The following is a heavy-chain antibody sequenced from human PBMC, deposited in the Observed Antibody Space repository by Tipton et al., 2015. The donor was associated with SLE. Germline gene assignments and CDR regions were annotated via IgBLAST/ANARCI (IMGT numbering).Heavy chain of an antibody. J-gene: IGHJ4*02. CDR3: ARSFKDIVVVPADY. CDR1: GGSISSSSYY. D-gene: IGHD2-2*01. Sequence: TLSLTCTVSGGSISSSSYYWGWIRQPPGKGLEWIGSIYYSGSTYYNPSLKSRVTISVDTSKNQFSLNLRFVTAADTAVYYCARSFKDIVVVPADYWGQGTLVTVSS. V-gene: IGHV4-39*07. CDR2: IYYSGST.